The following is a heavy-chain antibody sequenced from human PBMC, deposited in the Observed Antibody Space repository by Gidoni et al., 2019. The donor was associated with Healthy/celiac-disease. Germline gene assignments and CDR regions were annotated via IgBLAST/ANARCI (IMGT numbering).Heavy chain of an antibody. V-gene: IGHV4-59*08. J-gene: IGHJ6*02. CDR3: ARGAGSGWYTDYYYYGMDV. D-gene: IGHD6-19*01. Sequence: QVQLQESGPGLVKPSEPLSLTCTVSGGSISSYYWSWIRQPPGKGLEWIGYIYYSGSTNYNPSLKSRVTISVDTSKNQFSLKLSCVTAADTAVYYCARGAGSGWYTDYYYYGMDVWGQGTTVTVSS. CDR2: IYYSGST. CDR1: GGSISSYY.